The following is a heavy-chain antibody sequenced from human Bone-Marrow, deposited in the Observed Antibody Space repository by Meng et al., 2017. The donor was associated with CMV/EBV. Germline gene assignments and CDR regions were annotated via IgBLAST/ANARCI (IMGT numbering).Heavy chain of an antibody. CDR3: ARNVESYFEY. CDR2: ISDSGRT. J-gene: IGHJ4*02. D-gene: IGHD5-24*01. V-gene: IGHV4-34*09. CDR1: GGSFSGYY. Sequence: LRLSCAVYGGSFSGYYWSWIRQPPGRGLEWIGHISDSGRTHYNSPLKSRVTISIDSSKNQFSLKLRSVTAADTAVYYCARNVESYFEYWGQGRLVTVSS.